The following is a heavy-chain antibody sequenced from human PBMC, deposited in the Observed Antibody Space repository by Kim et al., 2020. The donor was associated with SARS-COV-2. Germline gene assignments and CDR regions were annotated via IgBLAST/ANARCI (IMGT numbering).Heavy chain of an antibody. Sequence: GGSLRLSCAASGFTFSSYAMSWVRQAPGKGLEWVSAISGSGGSTYYADSVKGRFTISRDNSKNTLYLQMNSLRAEDTAVYYCAKDLLYYDYVWGSYRRQIPAPGYFDYWGQGTLVTVSS. J-gene: IGHJ4*02. V-gene: IGHV3-23*01. CDR1: GFTFSSYA. D-gene: IGHD3-16*02. CDR3: AKDLLYYDYVWGSYRRQIPAPGYFDY. CDR2: ISGSGGST.